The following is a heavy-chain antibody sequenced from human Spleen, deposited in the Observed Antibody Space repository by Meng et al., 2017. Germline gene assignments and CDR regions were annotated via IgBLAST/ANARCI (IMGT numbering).Heavy chain of an antibody. Sequence: GGSLRLSCAASGFTFSSYAMSWVRQAPGKGLEWVSGISNSGGSTYHADSVKGRFTISRDNSKSTLYLQMNSLRAEDTAVYYCAEGGLESDFDYWGQGTLVTVSS. D-gene: IGHD1-1*01. V-gene: IGHV3-23*01. CDR1: GFTFSSYA. CDR2: ISNSGGST. J-gene: IGHJ4*02. CDR3: AEGGLESDFDY.